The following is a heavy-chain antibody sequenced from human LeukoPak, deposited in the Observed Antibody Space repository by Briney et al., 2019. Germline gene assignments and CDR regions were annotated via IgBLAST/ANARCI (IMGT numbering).Heavy chain of an antibody. D-gene: IGHD3-9*01. Sequence: GGSLRLSCAASGFTFSSYGMHWVRQAPGKGLEWVAVISYDGSNKYYADSVKGRFTISRDNSKNTLYLQMNSLRAEDTAVYYCAKDLGGLAEQDYDILTGYRNYYYYGMDVWGQGTTVTVSS. J-gene: IGHJ6*02. CDR3: AKDLGGLAEQDYDILTGYRNYYYYGMDV. CDR2: ISYDGSNK. V-gene: IGHV3-30*18. CDR1: GFTFSSYG.